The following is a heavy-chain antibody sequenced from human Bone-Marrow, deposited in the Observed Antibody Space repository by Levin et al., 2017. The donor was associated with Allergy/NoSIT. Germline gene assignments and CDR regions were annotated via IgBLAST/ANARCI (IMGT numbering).Heavy chain of an antibody. CDR1: GGSFSGYY. Sequence: PSETLSLTCAVYGGSFSGYYWSWIRQPPGKGLEWIGEINHSGGTNYNPSLKSRVTISVDTSKNQFSLKLSSVTAADTAVYYCARGPNEYSSSSRLYYFDYWGQGTLVTVSS. J-gene: IGHJ4*02. CDR3: ARGPNEYSSSSRLYYFDY. CDR2: INHSGGT. D-gene: IGHD6-6*01. V-gene: IGHV4-34*01.